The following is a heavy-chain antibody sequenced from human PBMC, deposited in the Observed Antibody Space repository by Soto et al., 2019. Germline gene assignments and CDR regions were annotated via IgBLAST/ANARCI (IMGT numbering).Heavy chain of an antibody. CDR1: GYTFTSYD. CDR3: ARGIRRYYGSGYYYYYMDV. V-gene: IGHV1-8*01. Sequence: ASVKVSCKASGYTFTSYDSNCVRQATGQGLEWMGWMNPNSGNTGYAQKFQGRVTMTRNTSISTAYMELSSLRSEDTAVYYCARGIRRYYGSGYYYYYMDVWGKGTTVTVSS. J-gene: IGHJ6*03. D-gene: IGHD3-10*01. CDR2: MNPNSGNT.